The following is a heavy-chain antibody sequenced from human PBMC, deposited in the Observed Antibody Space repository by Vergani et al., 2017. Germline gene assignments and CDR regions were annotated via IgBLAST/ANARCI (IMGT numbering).Heavy chain of an antibody. J-gene: IGHJ4*02. CDR3: ASTGGYCTNGVCDSLELDY. D-gene: IGHD2-8*01. Sequence: QVQLVQSGSELKKPGASVKVSCKASGYTFTSYAMNWVRQAPGQGLEWMGWINTNTGNPTYAQGFTGRFVFSLDPAVSTAYLQISSLKDEDTAVYYCASTGGYCTNGVCDSLELDYWGQGTLVTVSS. CDR1: GYTFTSYA. CDR2: INTNTGNP. V-gene: IGHV7-4-1*02.